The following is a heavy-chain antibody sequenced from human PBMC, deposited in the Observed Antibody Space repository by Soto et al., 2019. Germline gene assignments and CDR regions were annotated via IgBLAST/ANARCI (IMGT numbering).Heavy chain of an antibody. Sequence: QVQLVQSGAEVKKPGSSVKVSCKASGGTFSSYSINWVRQAPGQGLEWMGEIIPIFGTAKYAQKFQGRDTITADASTSTAYMELSRLRSEETGGYYCARDGGRRSGGIEYWGQGTLVTVSS. V-gene: IGHV1-69*01. CDR2: IIPIFGTA. CDR3: ARDGGRRSGGIEY. J-gene: IGHJ4*02. D-gene: IGHD1-26*01. CDR1: GGTFSSYS.